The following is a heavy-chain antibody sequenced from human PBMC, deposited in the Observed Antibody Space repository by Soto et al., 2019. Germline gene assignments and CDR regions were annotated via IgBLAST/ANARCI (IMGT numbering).Heavy chain of an antibody. D-gene: IGHD4-4*01. J-gene: IGHJ5*02. V-gene: IGHV3-7*01. Sequence: EVQLVESGGGLVQPGGSLRLSCTASAFTFSDSWMTWVRQAPGKGLEWVARIKPDESEKKYADSVKGRFSISRDNAKKSMYLQMDSLRGEDTAVYYCVRGGSNYASWGQGTLVTVSS. CDR2: IKPDESEK. CDR1: AFTFSDSW. CDR3: VRGGSNYAS.